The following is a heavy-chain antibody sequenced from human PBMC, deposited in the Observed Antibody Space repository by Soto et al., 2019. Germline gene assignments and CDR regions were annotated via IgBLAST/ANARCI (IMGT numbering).Heavy chain of an antibody. CDR2: IIPIFGTA. CDR1: GGTFSSYS. CDR3: ARTPNPGYCSSTSCYTGYNWFDP. D-gene: IGHD2-2*02. V-gene: IGHV1-69*06. J-gene: IGHJ5*02. Sequence: SVKVSCKGSGGTFSSYSISWVLQAPGQGLEWMGGIIPIFGTANYAQKFQGRVTITADKSTSTAYMELSSLRSEDTAVYYCARTPNPGYCSSTSCYTGYNWFDPWGQGTLVTVSS.